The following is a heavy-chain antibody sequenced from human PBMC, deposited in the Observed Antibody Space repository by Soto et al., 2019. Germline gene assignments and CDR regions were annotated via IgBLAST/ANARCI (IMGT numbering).Heavy chain of an antibody. V-gene: IGHV1-3*01. J-gene: IGHJ5*02. CDR3: ARRRSSSGYYPYGGGLVP. CDR1: GYTFTSYA. CDR2: INAGNGNT. D-gene: IGHD3-22*01. Sequence: ASVKVSCKASGYTFTSYAMHWVRQAPGQRLEWMGWINAGNGNTKYSQKFQGRVTITRDTSASTAYMELRSLRSDDTAVYYCARRRSSSGYYPYGGGLVPWGQGTLVTVSS.